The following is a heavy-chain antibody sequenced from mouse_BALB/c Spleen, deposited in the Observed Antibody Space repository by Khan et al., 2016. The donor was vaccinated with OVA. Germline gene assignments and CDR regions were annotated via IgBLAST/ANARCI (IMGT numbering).Heavy chain of an antibody. J-gene: IGHJ4*01. CDR1: GYTFTNYG. V-gene: IGHV9-3-1*01. D-gene: IGHD2-12*01. CDR2: INTFTGEP. CDR3: ARPPYFSYSLDH. Sequence: LVESGPEMKKPGETVKISCKASGYTFTNYGMNWVKQSPGKALKWMGWINTFTGEPTYADDFKGRFAFSLETSASTAYLQINNLKNEDTATYFCARPPYFSYSLDHWGKGTSVTVSS.